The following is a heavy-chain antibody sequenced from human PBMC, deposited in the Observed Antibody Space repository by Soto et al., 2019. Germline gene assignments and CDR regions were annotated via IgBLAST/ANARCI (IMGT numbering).Heavy chain of an antibody. CDR3: ARDPGYSYGYN. Sequence: ASEMVSCKASGYTFTSYAMHWVRQAPGQRPEWMGWINAGNGNTKDSQKFQGRVTITRDTSASTAYMELSSLRSEDTAVYYCARDPGYSYGYNWGQGTLVTVSS. CDR2: INAGNGNT. CDR1: GYTFTSYA. D-gene: IGHD5-18*01. J-gene: IGHJ4*02. V-gene: IGHV1-3*01.